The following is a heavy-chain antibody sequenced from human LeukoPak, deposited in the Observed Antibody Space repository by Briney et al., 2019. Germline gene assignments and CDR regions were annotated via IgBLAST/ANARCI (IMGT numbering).Heavy chain of an antibody. J-gene: IGHJ4*02. CDR1: GGSISSYY. V-gene: IGHV4-59*01. Sequence: SETLSLTCTVSGGSISSYYWSWIRQPPGKGLEWIGYIYYSGSTNYNPSLKSRVTISVDTSKDQFSLKLSSVTAADTAVYYCAREGRGDYKYYFDYWGQGTLVTVSS. CDR2: IYYSGST. D-gene: IGHD4-17*01. CDR3: AREGRGDYKYYFDY.